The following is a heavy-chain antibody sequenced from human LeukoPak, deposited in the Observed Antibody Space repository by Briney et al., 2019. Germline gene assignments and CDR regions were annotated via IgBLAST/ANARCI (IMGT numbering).Heavy chain of an antibody. CDR2: IYTSGDT. D-gene: IGHD5-12*01. V-gene: IGHV4-59*10. J-gene: IGHJ5*02. Sequence: PSETLSLTCAVYGGSFSGYYWSWIRQPAGKGLEWIGRIYTSGDTDYNPSLSSRVTISVDTSKNEFSLKLSALTASDTAIYYCARVGPYIEVDPWGQGILVIVSS. CDR3: ARVGPYIEVDP. CDR1: GGSFSGYY.